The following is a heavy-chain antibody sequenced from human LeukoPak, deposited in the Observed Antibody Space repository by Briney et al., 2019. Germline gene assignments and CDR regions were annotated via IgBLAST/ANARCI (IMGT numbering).Heavy chain of an antibody. J-gene: IGHJ4*02. V-gene: IGHV1-8*01. D-gene: IGHD3-10*01. CDR2: MNPNSGNT. CDR1: VYTFTNYD. Sequence: ASVTVSCKTSVYTFTNYDINWVRQATGQGLEWMGWMNPNSGNTGYAQKFQGIVTMTRNISTSTAYMELSSLRSEDTAVYYCARGSRSGDYWGQGTQVTVSS. CDR3: ARGSRSGDY.